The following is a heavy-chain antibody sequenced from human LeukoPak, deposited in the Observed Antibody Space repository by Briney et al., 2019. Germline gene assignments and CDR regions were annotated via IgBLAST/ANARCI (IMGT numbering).Heavy chain of an antibody. V-gene: IGHV3-53*01. D-gene: IGHD3-3*01. CDR2: IYSGGST. CDR3: ATVRFLELRDAFDI. Sequence: GGSLRLSCAASGFTVSSNYMSWVRQAPGKGLEWVSVIYSGGSTYYADSVKGRFTISRDNSKNTLYLQMNSLRAEDTAVYYCATVRFLELRDAFDIWGQGTMVTVSS. CDR1: GFTVSSNY. J-gene: IGHJ3*02.